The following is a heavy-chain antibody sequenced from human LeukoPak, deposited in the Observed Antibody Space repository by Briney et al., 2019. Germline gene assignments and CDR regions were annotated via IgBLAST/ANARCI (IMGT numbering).Heavy chain of an antibody. CDR1: GGSISSYY. J-gene: IGHJ6*02. CDR3: ARDGWNYYYYGMDV. D-gene: IGHD5-24*01. V-gene: IGHV4-59*01. CDR2: IYYSGST. Sequence: SETLSLTCTVSGGSISSYYWSWIRQPPGKGLEWIGYIYYSGSTNYNPSLKSRVTISVDTSKNQFSLKLSSVTAADTAVYYCARDGWNYYYYGMDVWGPGTTVTVSS.